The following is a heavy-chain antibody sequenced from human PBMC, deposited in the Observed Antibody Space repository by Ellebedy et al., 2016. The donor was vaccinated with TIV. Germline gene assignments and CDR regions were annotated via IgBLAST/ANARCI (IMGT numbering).Heavy chain of an antibody. V-gene: IGHV4-61*02. J-gene: IGHJ4*01. D-gene: IGHD6-6*01. CDR3: ATSDWFSSSSFDY. CDR2: IYNSGST. CDR1: GASMNSGPYY. Sequence: SETLSLTXAVSGASMNSGPYYWSWIRQPAGEGLEWLGRIYNSGSTNYNPSLKSRIAMSVDTSKNQFSLSLTSVTAADTAVYYCATSDWFSSSSFDYWGRGIPVTVSS.